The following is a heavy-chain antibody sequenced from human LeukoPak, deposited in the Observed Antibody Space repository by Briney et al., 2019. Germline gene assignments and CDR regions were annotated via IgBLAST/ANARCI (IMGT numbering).Heavy chain of an antibody. CDR1: GYTFTGYD. Sequence: EAPVKVSCKTSGYTFTGYDINWVRQAAGQGFEWMGWMHPNSGDTGYAHNLQGRITITRDSSTATVFMELSSLRSEDTAMYYCARGRLNGNVDFWGQGTLVTVSS. CDR3: ARGRLNGNVDF. CDR2: MHPNSGDT. J-gene: IGHJ4*02. V-gene: IGHV1-8*01. D-gene: IGHD1-20*01.